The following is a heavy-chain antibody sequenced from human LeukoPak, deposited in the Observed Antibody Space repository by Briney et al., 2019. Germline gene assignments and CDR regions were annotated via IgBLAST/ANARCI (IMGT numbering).Heavy chain of an antibody. J-gene: IGHJ4*02. CDR1: GFTFSSYA. CDR2: ISYDGSNE. V-gene: IGHV3-30*18. CDR3: AKWMYYYDSSGFDY. D-gene: IGHD3-22*01. Sequence: GGSLRLSCAASGFTFSSYAMHWVRQAPGKELKWVAVISYDGSNEYYADSMKGRFTISRDNSKNTLYLQMNSLRAEDTAVYYCAKWMYYYDSSGFDYWGQGTLATVSS.